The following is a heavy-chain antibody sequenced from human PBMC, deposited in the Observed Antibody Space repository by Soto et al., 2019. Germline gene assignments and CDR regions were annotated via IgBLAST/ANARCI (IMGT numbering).Heavy chain of an antibody. CDR3: CRPKPSYAPPLQPFNK. Sequence: GSLRLSFSASGRYFGIYTISWFRHAPEKGLEWVGFIRGEAYCGTTEYAASVKGRFTISRDDSKGIAYLQMNSPKTEDTAVYYCCRPKPSYAPPLQPFNKWGQATMLTL. D-gene: IGHD2-2*01. CDR1: GRYFGIYT. CDR2: IRGEAYCGTT. V-gene: IGHV3-49*03. J-gene: IGHJ4*02.